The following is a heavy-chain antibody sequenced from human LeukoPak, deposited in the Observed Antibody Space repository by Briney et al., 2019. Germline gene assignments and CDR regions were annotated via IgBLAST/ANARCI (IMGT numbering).Heavy chain of an antibody. CDR3: TSWGDTTAEYFQR. Sequence: PGRSLRLSCAASGFTFSSYGMHWVRQAPGKGLEWVAVISYDGSNKYYADSVKGRFTISRDNAQNSMYLQMNSLRVEDTAVYYCTSWGDTTAEYFQRWGQGTLVTVSS. CDR1: GFTFSSYG. J-gene: IGHJ1*01. CDR2: ISYDGSNK. V-gene: IGHV3-30*03. D-gene: IGHD2-21*02.